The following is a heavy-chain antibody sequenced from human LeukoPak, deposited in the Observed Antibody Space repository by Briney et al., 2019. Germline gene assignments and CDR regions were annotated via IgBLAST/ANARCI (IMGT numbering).Heavy chain of an antibody. V-gene: IGHV3-23*01. J-gene: IGHJ4*02. D-gene: IGHD1-7*01. CDR3: AKDRARGGTTDFDY. Sequence: GGSLRLSCATSGFIFKNYAMSWVRQAPGKGLEWVSAISGSADSTYYADSVKGQFAISRDNSKNTLYLQMNSVRAEDTAVYFCAKDRARGGTTDFDYWGQGTLVTVSS. CDR2: ISGSADST. CDR1: GFIFKNYA.